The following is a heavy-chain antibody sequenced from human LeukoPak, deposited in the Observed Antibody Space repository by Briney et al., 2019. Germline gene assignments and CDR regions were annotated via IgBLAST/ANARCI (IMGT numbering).Heavy chain of an antibody. CDR2: MNPNSGNT. Sequence: GASVKVSCKASGYTFTSYDINWVRQATGQGLEWMGWMNPNSGNTGYAQKFQGRVTITRNTSISTAYMELSSLRSEDTAVYYRARAPSWGGLSSGSYYFDYWGQGTLVTVSS. V-gene: IGHV1-8*03. D-gene: IGHD6-19*01. CDR3: ARAPSWGGLSSGSYYFDY. CDR1: GYTFTSYD. J-gene: IGHJ4*02.